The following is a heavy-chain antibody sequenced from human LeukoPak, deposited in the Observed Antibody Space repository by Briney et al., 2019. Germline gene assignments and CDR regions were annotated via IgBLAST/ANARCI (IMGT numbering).Heavy chain of an antibody. D-gene: IGHD6-19*01. CDR3: ARGRLAVAAFDY. CDR1: GGSFSGYY. V-gene: IGHV4-34*01. Sequence: PSETLSLTCAVYGGSFSGYYWNWIRQPPGKGPEWIGEINHSGSTNYNPSLKSRVTISVDTSKNQFSLKLSSVTAADTAVYYCARGRLAVAAFDYWGQGTLVTVSS. CDR2: INHSGST. J-gene: IGHJ4*02.